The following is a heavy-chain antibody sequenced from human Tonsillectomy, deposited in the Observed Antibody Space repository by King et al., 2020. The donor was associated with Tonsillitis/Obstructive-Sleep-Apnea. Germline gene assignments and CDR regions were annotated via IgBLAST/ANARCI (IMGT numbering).Heavy chain of an antibody. Sequence: VQLVESGRGVVQPGRSLRLSCAASGFTFSSYAMHWVRQAPGKGLEWVAIISYDGSNKYYADSVKGRFTISRDNSKNTLYLQMNSLRAEDTAVYYCARDFYVGRFDYWGQGTLVTVSS. J-gene: IGHJ4*02. CDR3: ARDFYVGRFDY. V-gene: IGHV3-30*04. D-gene: IGHD3-16*01. CDR2: ISYDGSNK. CDR1: GFTFSSYA.